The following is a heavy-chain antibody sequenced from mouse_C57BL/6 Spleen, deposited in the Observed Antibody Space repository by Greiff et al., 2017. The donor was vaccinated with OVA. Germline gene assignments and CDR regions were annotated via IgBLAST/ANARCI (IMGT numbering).Heavy chain of an antibody. V-gene: IGHV7-3*01. CDR2: IRNKANGYTT. J-gene: IGHJ1*03. Sequence: EVQRVESGGGLVQPGGSLSLSCAASGFTFTDYYMSWVRQPPGKALEWLGFIRNKANGYTTEYSASVKGRFTISRDKSQSILYLQMNALRAEDSATYYCARYKGWYFDVWGTGTTVTVSS. CDR1: GFTFTDYY. CDR3: ARYKGWYFDV.